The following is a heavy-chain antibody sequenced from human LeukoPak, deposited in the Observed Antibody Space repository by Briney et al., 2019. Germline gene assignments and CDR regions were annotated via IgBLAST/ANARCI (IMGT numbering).Heavy chain of an antibody. J-gene: IGHJ5*02. CDR2: IYYSGST. CDR3: ARDSSGWYHWFDP. CDR1: GGSISSSSYY. Sequence: SETLSLTCTVSGGSISSSSYYWGWIRQPPGKGLEWIGSIYYSGSTYYNPSLKSRVTISVDTSKNQFSLKLTSVTAADTAVYYCARDSSGWYHWFDPWGQGTLVTVSS. V-gene: IGHV4-39*07. D-gene: IGHD6-19*01.